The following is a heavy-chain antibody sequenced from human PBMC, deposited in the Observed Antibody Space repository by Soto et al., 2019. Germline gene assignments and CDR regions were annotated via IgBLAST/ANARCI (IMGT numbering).Heavy chain of an antibody. V-gene: IGHV1-18*04. CDR3: ATSYDSGFDP. Sequence: QLQLVQSGAEVERPGASVRVSCKAYGYPFSKYGISWIRQAPGQGLEWMGWIKPDNGDTNYAQKFQGRVTMTTDTSANTAYMELRGLRSDATAVYYCATSYDSGFDPWGQGTLVSVSS. CDR2: IKPDNGDT. J-gene: IGHJ5*02. D-gene: IGHD5-12*01. CDR1: GYPFSKYG.